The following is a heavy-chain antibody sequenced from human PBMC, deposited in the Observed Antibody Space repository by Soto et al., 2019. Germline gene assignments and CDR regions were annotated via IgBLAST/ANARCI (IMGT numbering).Heavy chain of an antibody. CDR2: MNPNSGNT. J-gene: IGHJ5*02. CDR1: GYTFTSYD. V-gene: IGHV1-8*01. Sequence: QVQLVQSGAEVKKPGASVKLSCKASGYTFTSYDINWVRQATVQGLEWMVWMNPNSGNTGYAQKFQGRVTMITKTSLSTAYMDLRSLRSEDTALYYGAREMSAAGTGLFDPRGKGTLVNVS. D-gene: IGHD6-13*01. CDR3: AREMSAAGTGLFDP.